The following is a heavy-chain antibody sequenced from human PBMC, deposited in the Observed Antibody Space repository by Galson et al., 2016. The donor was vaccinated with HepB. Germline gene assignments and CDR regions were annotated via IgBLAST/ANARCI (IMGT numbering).Heavy chain of an antibody. CDR2: IIPMFATP. J-gene: IGHJ4*02. V-gene: IGHV1-69*13. CDR3: ARAGDLSSGYYLLFDY. Sequence: SVKVSCKASGGTFSSYAISWVRQAPGQGLEWMGGIIPMFATPNYAQNFQGRVTITADESTRTAYMELSSLRSEDTAVYYCARAGDLSSGYYLLFDYWGQGTLVTVSS. D-gene: IGHD3-22*01. CDR1: GGTFSSYA.